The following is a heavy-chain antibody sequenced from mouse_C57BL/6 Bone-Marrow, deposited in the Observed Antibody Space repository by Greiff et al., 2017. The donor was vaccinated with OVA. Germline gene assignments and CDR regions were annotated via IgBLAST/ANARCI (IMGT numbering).Heavy chain of an antibody. CDR2: IYPGAGDT. D-gene: IGHD1-1*01. V-gene: IGHV1-82*01. CDR1: GYAFSSSW. J-gene: IGHJ2*01. Sequence: QVQLKQSGPELVKPGASVKISCKASGYAFSSSWMNWVKQRPGKGLEWIGRIYPGAGDTNYNGKFKGKATLTADTSSSTAYMQLSSLTSEDSTVYYYARKNYYSSSYYFDYWGQGTTLTVSS. CDR3: ARKNYYSSSYYFDY.